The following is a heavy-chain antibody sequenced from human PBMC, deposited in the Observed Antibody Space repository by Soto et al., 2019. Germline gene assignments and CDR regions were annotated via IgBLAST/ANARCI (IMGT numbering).Heavy chain of an antibody. D-gene: IGHD6-19*01. CDR3: AYSSGWYLHRGYYYYGMDV. J-gene: IGHJ6*02. CDR1: GDSVSSNSAA. Sequence: SQTLSLTCAISGDSVSSNSAAWNWIRQSPSRGLEWLGRTYYRSKWYNDYAVSVKSRITINPDTSKNQFSLQLNSVTPEDTAVYYCAYSSGWYLHRGYYYYGMDVWSQGTTVTVSS. CDR2: TYYRSKWYN. V-gene: IGHV6-1*01.